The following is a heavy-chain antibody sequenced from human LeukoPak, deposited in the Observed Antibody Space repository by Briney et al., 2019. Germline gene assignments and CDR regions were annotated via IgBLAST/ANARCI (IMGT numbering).Heavy chain of an antibody. CDR2: INPNSGGT. CDR1: GYTFTGYY. CDR3: ARAARGVISYGTD. D-gene: IGHD5-18*01. V-gene: IGHV1-2*02. Sequence: ASVKVSCKASGYTFTGYYMHWVQQAPGQGLEWMGWINPNSGGTNYAQKFQGRVTMTRDTSISTAYMELSRLRSDDTAVYYCARAARGVISYGTDWGQGTLVTVSS. J-gene: IGHJ4*02.